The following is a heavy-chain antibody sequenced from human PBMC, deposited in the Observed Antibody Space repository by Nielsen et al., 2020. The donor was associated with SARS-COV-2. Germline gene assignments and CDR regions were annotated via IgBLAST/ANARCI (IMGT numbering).Heavy chain of an antibody. D-gene: IGHD3-9*01. CDR2: IWYDGSNK. V-gene: IGHV3-33*01. Sequence: GGSLRLSCAASGFTFSSYGMHWVRQAPGKGLEWVAVIWYDGSNKYYADSVKGRFTISRDNSKNTLYLQMNSLRAEDTAVYYCARDRTGYFDWLHAIDYWGQGTLVTVSS. J-gene: IGHJ4*02. CDR3: ARDRTGYFDWLHAIDY. CDR1: GFTFSSYG.